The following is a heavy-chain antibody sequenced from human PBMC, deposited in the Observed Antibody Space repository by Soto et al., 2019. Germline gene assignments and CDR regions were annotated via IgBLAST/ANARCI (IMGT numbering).Heavy chain of an antibody. CDR2: IIPIFGTA. D-gene: IGHD6-13*01. CDR3: ARGPPPIIPAAGDYYYYGMDV. CDR1: GGTFSSYA. Sequence: QVQLVQSGAEVKKPGSSVKVSCKASGGTFSSYAISWVRQAPGQGLEWMGGIIPIFGTANYAQKFQGRVTITADESTSTAYMELSSLRSEDTAVYYCARGPPPIIPAAGDYYYYGMDVWGQGTTVTVSS. V-gene: IGHV1-69*01. J-gene: IGHJ6*02.